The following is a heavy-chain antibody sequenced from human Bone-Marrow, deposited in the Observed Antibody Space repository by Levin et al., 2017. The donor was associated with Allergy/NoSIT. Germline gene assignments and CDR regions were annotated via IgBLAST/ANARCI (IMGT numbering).Heavy chain of an antibody. J-gene: IGHJ5*02. Sequence: PGESLKISCETSGSTVSDYYLNWVRLAPGQGLEWMGWIKPNTGGAKIAQTFQGRVTMTSDPSISTVYMYLSDLTSDDTATYYCTTPCVPGYSSCFDTWGQGTLVTVSS. CDR2: IKPNTGGA. D-gene: IGHD2-15*01. V-gene: IGHV1-2*02. CDR1: GSTVSDYY. CDR3: TTPCVPGYSSCFDT.